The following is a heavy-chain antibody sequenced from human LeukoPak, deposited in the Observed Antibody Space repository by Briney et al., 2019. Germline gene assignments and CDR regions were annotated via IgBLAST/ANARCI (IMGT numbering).Heavy chain of an antibody. J-gene: IGHJ4*02. CDR1: GFTFSSYA. CDR3: AVAYCGDDCYSGGYFDY. V-gene: IGHV3-23*01. CDR2: ISGSGGST. D-gene: IGHD2-21*01. Sequence: GGSLRLSCAASGFTFSSYAMSWVRQAPGKGLEWVSAISGSGGSTYYADSVKGRFTISRDNSKNTLYLQMNSLRAEDTAVYYCAVAYCGDDCYSGGYFDYWGQGTLVTVSS.